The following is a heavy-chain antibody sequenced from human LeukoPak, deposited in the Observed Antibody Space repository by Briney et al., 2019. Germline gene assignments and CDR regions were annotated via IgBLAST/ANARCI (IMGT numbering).Heavy chain of an antibody. CDR2: ITSGSKYI. Sequence: GGSLRLSCAASQFAFSSYSMNWFRQAPGKGLEWVASITSGSKYIFYADSVKGRFTISRDNAENSLFPQMNSLRAEDTGVYYCARDEETVAGLNGFDLWGQGTLVTVSS. CDR3: ARDEETVAGLNGFDL. J-gene: IGHJ4*02. CDR1: QFAFSSYS. V-gene: IGHV3-21*01. D-gene: IGHD6-19*01.